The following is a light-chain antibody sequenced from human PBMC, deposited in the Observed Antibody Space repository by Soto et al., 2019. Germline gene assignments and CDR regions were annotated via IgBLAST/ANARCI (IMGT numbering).Light chain of an antibody. CDR1: SSNIGAGYD. CDR2: FST. Sequence: QPVLTQPPSVSGAPGQRVTISCSGGSSNIGAGYDVHWYHHVPGTAPKLVVYFSTHRPSGVPDRFSGSKSGTSASLAIDGLQPEDEGDYYCQVWDSSRVFGGGTKLTVL. V-gene: IGLV1-40*01. CDR3: QVWDSSRV. J-gene: IGLJ3*02.